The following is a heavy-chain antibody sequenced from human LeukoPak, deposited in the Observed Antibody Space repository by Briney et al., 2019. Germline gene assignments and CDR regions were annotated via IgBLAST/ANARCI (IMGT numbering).Heavy chain of an antibody. Sequence: SQTLSLTCSVSGGSISSGDYYWSWIRQPPGKGLEWIGYVYYSGSTYYNPSLKSRVTMSVDTSKNQFSLKLSSVIAADTAVYFCARNGAYSFVVWGQGTLVTVSS. V-gene: IGHV4-30-4*01. J-gene: IGHJ4*02. CDR3: ARNGAYSFVV. D-gene: IGHD5-18*01. CDR2: VYYSGST. CDR1: GGSISSGDYY.